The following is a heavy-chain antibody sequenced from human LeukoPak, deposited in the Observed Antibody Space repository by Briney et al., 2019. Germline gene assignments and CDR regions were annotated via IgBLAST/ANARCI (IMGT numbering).Heavy chain of an antibody. Sequence: PGGSLRLSCAASGFTFSSFSMNWVRQAPGKGLEWVSYISSSSSTIYYADSVKSRFTISRDNAKNSLYLQMNSLRDEDTAVYYCARGPLDSKIVVVPADYYYYGMDVWGQGTTVTVSS. CDR2: ISSSSSTI. CDR3: ARGPLDSKIVVVPADYYYYGMDV. V-gene: IGHV3-48*02. D-gene: IGHD2-2*01. J-gene: IGHJ6*02. CDR1: GFTFSSFS.